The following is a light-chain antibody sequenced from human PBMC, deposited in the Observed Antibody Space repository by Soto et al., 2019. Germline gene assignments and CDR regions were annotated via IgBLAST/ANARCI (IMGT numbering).Light chain of an antibody. CDR2: DVS. Sequence: QSALTQPASVSGSPGQSITISCTGTSSDVGGYNYVSWYQQHPGKAPKLMIYDVSNRPSWVSNRFSGSKSANTASLTISGLQSEDEADYYCSSYTSSSTRVVFGGGTKLTVL. V-gene: IGLV2-14*01. CDR1: SSDVGGYNY. J-gene: IGLJ2*01. CDR3: SSYTSSSTRVV.